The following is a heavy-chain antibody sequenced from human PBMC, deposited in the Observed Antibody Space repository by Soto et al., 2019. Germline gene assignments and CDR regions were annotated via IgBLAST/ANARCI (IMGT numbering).Heavy chain of an antibody. Sequence: SETLSLTCTVSGVSISSGDYYWTWIRQPPGTGMEWIEEINHSGSTNYNPSLKSRVTISVDTSKNQFSLKLTSVTAADTAVYYCARDKITGLFDYWGQGTLVTVSS. CDR1: GVSISSGDYY. V-gene: IGHV4-39*07. J-gene: IGHJ4*02. CDR2: INHSGST. CDR3: ARDKITGLFDY. D-gene: IGHD2-8*02.